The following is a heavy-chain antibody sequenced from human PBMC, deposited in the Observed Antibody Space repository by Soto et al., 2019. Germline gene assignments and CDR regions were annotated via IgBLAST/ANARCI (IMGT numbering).Heavy chain of an antibody. CDR1: GFTFSSYG. CDR3: AKPGDSYGFDYFDY. D-gene: IGHD5-18*01. V-gene: IGHV3-30*18. J-gene: IGHJ4*02. CDR2: ISYDGSNK. Sequence: GGSLRLSCAASGFTFSSYGMHWVRQAPGKGLEWVAVISYDGSNKYYADSVKGRFTISRDNSKNTLYLQMNSLRAEDTAVYYCAKPGDSYGFDYFDYWGQGTLVTVSS.